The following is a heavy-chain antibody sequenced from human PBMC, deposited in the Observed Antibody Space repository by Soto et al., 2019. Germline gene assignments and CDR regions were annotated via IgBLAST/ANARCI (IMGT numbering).Heavy chain of an antibody. CDR1: GYTFTIYP. CDR2: INAGNGDT. V-gene: IGHV1-3*01. J-gene: IGHJ4*02. D-gene: IGHD3-22*01. Sequence: QVQLVQSGAEVKKPGASVKVSCKASGYTFTIYPMHWVRQAPGQGLEWMGWINAGNGDTKYSQKFQGRVTITRDTSASTAYMELSSLRSEDTAVYYCAIDWTHYDSSGPGDYWGKGTLVTVS. CDR3: AIDWTHYDSSGPGDY.